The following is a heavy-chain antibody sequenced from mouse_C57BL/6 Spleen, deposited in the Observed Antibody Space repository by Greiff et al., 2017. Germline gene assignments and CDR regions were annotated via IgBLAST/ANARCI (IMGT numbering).Heavy chain of an antibody. CDR2: IYPSDSET. CDR3: AREGGYGYLDY. CDR1: GYTFTSYW. Sequence: QVQLQQSGAELVRPGSSVKLSCKASGYTFTSYWMDWVKQRPGQGLEWIGNIYPSDSETHYNQKFKDKATLTVDKSSSTAYMQLSSLTSEDSAVYYCAREGGYGYLDYWGQGTTLTVSS. J-gene: IGHJ2*01. V-gene: IGHV1-61*01. D-gene: IGHD1-1*02.